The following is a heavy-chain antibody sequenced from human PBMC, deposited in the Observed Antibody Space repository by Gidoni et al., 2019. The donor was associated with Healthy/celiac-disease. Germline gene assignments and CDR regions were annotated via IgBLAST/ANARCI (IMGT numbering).Heavy chain of an antibody. D-gene: IGHD2-8*02. Sequence: QVQLQQWAAGLLKPSSTPSHTCAVYGGSFSGYHWSWIRQPPRKGLEWIGEINHSVRTNYNPSLKSRVTISVDTSKNQFSLKLSSVTAADTAVYYCARGLLDWGQGTLVTVSS. V-gene: IGHV4-34*01. CDR3: ARGLLD. CDR1: GGSFSGYH. J-gene: IGHJ4*02. CDR2: INHSVRT.